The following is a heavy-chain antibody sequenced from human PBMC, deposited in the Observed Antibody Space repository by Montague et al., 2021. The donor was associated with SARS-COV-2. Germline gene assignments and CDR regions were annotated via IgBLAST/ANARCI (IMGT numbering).Heavy chain of an antibody. CDR1: GFTFSSYA. Sequence: SLRLSCAASGFTFSSYAMHWVRQAPGKGLEWVAVISGDGSKKYYVDSVKGRFTISRDNSKNTLYLQMNSLRTEDTAVYYCARDRSWLILGELDYWGQGTLVTVSS. V-gene: IGHV3-30*04. D-gene: IGHD6-19*01. CDR2: ISGDGSKK. J-gene: IGHJ4*02. CDR3: ARDRSWLILGELDY.